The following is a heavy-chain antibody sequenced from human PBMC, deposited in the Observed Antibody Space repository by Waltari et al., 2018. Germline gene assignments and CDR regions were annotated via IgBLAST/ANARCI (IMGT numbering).Heavy chain of an antibody. D-gene: IGHD2-21*01. CDR3: ARELRDCGGDCYNDY. J-gene: IGHJ4*02. CDR2: INHSGST. V-gene: IGHV4-34*01. Sequence: QVQLQQWGAGLLKPSETLSLTCAVYGGSFSGYYWSWIRQPPGKGLEWIGEINHSGSTNYNPSLKSRVTISVDTSKNQFSLKLSSVTAADTAVYYCARELRDCGGDCYNDYWGQGTLVTVSS. CDR1: GGSFSGYY.